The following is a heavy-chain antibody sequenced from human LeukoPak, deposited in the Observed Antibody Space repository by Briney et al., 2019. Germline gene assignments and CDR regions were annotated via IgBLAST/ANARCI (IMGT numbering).Heavy chain of an antibody. CDR3: ARAWWGEGHFDS. J-gene: IGHJ4*02. D-gene: IGHD2-8*02. CDR2: ISSSGSTI. Sequence: PGGSLRLSCAASRFTFSSYEMNWVRQAPGKGLEWVSYISSSGSTIYYADPVRGRFSISRDNAKNSLYLQMNSLRAEDTAVYYCARAWWGEGHFDSWGQGTLVTVSS. CDR1: RFTFSSYE. V-gene: IGHV3-48*03.